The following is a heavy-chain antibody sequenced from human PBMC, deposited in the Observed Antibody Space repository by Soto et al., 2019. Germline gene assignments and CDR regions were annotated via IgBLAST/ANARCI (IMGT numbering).Heavy chain of an antibody. J-gene: IGHJ6*02. CDR1: GFTFSDYW. V-gene: IGHV3-7*04. Sequence: GGSLRLSCAASGFTFSDYWMSWVRQAPGKGLEWVANIKQDGSEKYYVDSVKGRFTISRDNAKNSLYLQMNSLRAEDTAVYYYAREGFRAVMSYYGMDVWGQGTTVTVSS. D-gene: IGHD3-16*01. CDR3: AREGFRAVMSYYGMDV. CDR2: IKQDGSEK.